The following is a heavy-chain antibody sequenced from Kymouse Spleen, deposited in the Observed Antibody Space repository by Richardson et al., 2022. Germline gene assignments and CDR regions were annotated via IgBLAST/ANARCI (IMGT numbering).Heavy chain of an antibody. CDR2: ISSSSSTI. J-gene: IGHJ6*02. Sequence: EVQLVESGGGLVQPGGSLRLSCAASGFTFSSYSMNWVRQAPGKGLEWVSYISSSSSTIYYADSVKGRFTISRDNAKNSLYLQMNSLRDEDTAVYYCARDETGTAYYYYYGMDVWGQGTTVTVSS. V-gene: IGHV3-48*02. D-gene: IGHD1-1*01,IGHD1-20*01. CDR3: ARDETGTAYYYYYGMDV. CDR1: GFTFSSYS.